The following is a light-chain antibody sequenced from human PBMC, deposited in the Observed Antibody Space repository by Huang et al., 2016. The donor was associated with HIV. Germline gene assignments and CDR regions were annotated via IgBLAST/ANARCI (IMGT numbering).Light chain of an antibody. Sequence: DIQITQSPSSLSASVGDTVIITCRASQNIKRYLNWYQQELGKAPKLLISAASNLQSWVPSTFSGSGSGTDFTLTINSLQPEDSARYYCQQSARTPRTFGQGTKLEI. CDR2: AAS. J-gene: IGKJ2*01. CDR1: QNIKRY. CDR3: QQSARTPRT. V-gene: IGKV1-39*01.